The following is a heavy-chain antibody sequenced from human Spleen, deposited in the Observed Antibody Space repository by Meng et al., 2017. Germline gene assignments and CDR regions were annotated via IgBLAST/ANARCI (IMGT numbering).Heavy chain of an antibody. V-gene: IGHV3-33*03. J-gene: IGHJ4*02. CDR1: GSTFRKYD. Sequence: VQGGGLGGGSVQPGRSLRVSCAVPGSTFRKYDVYRVRQAQGVGLKGITVKGRSTLSRDNAKNSLYLQMNGLRAEDTALYYCARGGGATMIGLDYWGQGTLVTVSS. D-gene: IGHD1-26*01. CDR3: ARGGGATMIGLDY.